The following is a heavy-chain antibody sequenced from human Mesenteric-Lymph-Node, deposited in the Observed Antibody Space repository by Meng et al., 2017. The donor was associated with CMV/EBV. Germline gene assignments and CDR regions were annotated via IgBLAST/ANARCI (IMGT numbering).Heavy chain of an antibody. CDR1: GFTFSAYD. CDR2: INSRGTSM. Sequence: GGSLRLSCATSGFTFSAYDMTWIRQAPGKGLEWVSYINSRGTSMSYADSVKGRFTISRDNANDLMYLQMNSLRAEDTAVYYCAREDLRVTIFGIVVALDYWGQGALVTVSS. D-gene: IGHD3-3*01. CDR3: AREDLRVTIFGIVVALDY. V-gene: IGHV3-11*01. J-gene: IGHJ4*02.